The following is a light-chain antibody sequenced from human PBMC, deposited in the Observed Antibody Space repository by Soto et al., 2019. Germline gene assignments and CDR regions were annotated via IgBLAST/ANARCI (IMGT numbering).Light chain of an antibody. CDR3: TSYAHSNILL. CDR1: SSDVGGYNY. CDR2: EVS. V-gene: IGLV2-8*01. Sequence: QSALTQPPSXXXXXXXXXXISCTGTSSDVGGYNYVSWYQQHPGKAPKVMIYEVSKRPSGVPDRFSGSKSGNTASLTVSGLQAEDEAEYYCTSYAHSNILLIGGGTKLTVL. J-gene: IGLJ2*01.